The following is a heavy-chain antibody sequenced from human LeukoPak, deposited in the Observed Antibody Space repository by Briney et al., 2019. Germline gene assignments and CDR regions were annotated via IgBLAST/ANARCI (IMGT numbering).Heavy chain of an antibody. V-gene: IGHV4-39*01. Sequence: SETLSLTCTVSGGSISSSSYHWGWIRQPPGKGLEWIGNIYYSGSTYYNPSLKSRVTISVDTSKNQFSLKLSSVTAADTAVFYCVRYVVSGSGIYYFDYWGQGTLVTVSS. J-gene: IGHJ4*02. CDR3: VRYVVSGSGIYYFDY. CDR2: IYYSGST. CDR1: GGSISSSSYH. D-gene: IGHD3-10*01.